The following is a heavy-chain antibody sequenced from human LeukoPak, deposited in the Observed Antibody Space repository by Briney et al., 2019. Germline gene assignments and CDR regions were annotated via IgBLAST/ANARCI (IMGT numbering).Heavy chain of an antibody. CDR1: GGSISSSSYY. Sequence: ETLSLTCTVSGGSISSSSYYWGWIRQPPGKGLEWIGSIYYSGSTYYNPSLKSRVTISVDTSKNQFSLKLSSVTAADTAVYYCARAGPYYYGSGSYWMASANWFDPWGQGTLVTVSS. CDR2: IYYSGST. D-gene: IGHD3-10*01. V-gene: IGHV4-39*07. CDR3: ARAGPYYYGSGSYWMASANWFDP. J-gene: IGHJ5*02.